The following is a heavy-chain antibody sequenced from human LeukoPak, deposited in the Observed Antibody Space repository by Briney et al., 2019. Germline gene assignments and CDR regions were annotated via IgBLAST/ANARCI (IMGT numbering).Heavy chain of an antibody. Sequence: GESLQISCQGSGYSFTSYWIGWVRQMPGKGLEWMGIIYPGDSDTRYSPSFQGQVTISADKSISTAYLQWSSLKASDTAMYYCARQVDGTPNWFDPWGQGTLVTVSS. CDR1: GYSFTSYW. V-gene: IGHV5-51*01. CDR2: IYPGDSDT. D-gene: IGHD2-15*01. CDR3: ARQVDGTPNWFDP. J-gene: IGHJ5*02.